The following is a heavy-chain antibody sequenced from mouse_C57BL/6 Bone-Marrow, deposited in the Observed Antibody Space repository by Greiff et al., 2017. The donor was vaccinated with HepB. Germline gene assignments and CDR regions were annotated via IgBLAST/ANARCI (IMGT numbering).Heavy chain of an antibody. Sequence: VQLQQSGAELVRPGASVKLSCTASGFNIKDDYMHWVKQRPEQGLEWIGWIDPENGDTEYASKFQGKATITADTSSNTAYLQLSSLTSEDTAVYYWTTLLRYGNSYWYFDVWGTGTTVTVSS. J-gene: IGHJ1*03. V-gene: IGHV14-4*01. CDR1: GFNIKDDY. D-gene: IGHD2-1*01. CDR2: IDPENGDT. CDR3: TTLLRYGNSYWYFDV.